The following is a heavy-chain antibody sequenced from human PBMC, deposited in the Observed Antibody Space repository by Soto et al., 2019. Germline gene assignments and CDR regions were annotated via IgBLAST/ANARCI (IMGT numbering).Heavy chain of an antibody. CDR1: GFSLSSKY. D-gene: IGHD2-15*01. CDR2: IQSGDPT. CDR3: TRYDVLCDGGRGYGVPLDV. J-gene: IGHJ6*04. Sequence: GRALLLPCVSSGFSLSSKYMSWVRHAPGKGLEGVSLIQSGDPTYYADSARDRLNISRDTSEHTLHREVDSLRAEDTAVYHCTRYDVLCDGGRGYGVPLDVWGKGTTVTVSS. V-gene: IGHV3-66*01.